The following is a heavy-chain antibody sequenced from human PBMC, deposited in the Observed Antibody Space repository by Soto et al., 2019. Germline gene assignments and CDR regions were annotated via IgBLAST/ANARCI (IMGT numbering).Heavy chain of an antibody. J-gene: IGHJ2*01. CDR2: ISGSGATT. CDR1: GFTFSSYA. Sequence: EVQLLESGGGLVQPGGSLRLSCAASGFTFSSYAMTWVRQAPGKGLEWVSVISGSGATTFYADSVKGRFTISRDNSKNTLYLEMSTLRAEDTAVYYCAKASTVTTRLFLDLWGRGTLVTVSS. V-gene: IGHV3-23*01. D-gene: IGHD4-17*01. CDR3: AKASTVTTRLFLDL.